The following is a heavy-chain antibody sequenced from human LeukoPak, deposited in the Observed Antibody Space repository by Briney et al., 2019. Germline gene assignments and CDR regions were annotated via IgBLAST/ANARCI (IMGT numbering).Heavy chain of an antibody. Sequence: GSSVKVSCKASGYTFTGYYMYWVRQAPGQGLEWMGWINPNSGGTNYAQKFQGWVTMTRDTSISTAYMELSRLRSDDTAVYYCARPMIPLNCDAFDIWGQATMVTVSS. CDR2: INPNSGGT. V-gene: IGHV1-2*04. CDR1: GYTFTGYY. D-gene: IGHD3-22*01. J-gene: IGHJ3*02. CDR3: ARPMIPLNCDAFDI.